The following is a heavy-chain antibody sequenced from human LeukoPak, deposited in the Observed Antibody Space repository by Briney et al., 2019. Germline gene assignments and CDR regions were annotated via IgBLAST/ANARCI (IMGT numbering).Heavy chain of an antibody. D-gene: IGHD3-3*01. Sequence: PSETLSLTCTVSGGFISSYYWGWIRQPPGKGLEWIGSIYYSGSTYYNPSLKSRVTISVDTSKNQFSLKLSSVTAADTAVYYCARHYYDFWSGYWPHWSQGTLVTVSS. CDR2: IYYSGST. CDR3: ARHYYDFWSGYWPH. J-gene: IGHJ4*02. CDR1: GGFISSYY. V-gene: IGHV4-39*01.